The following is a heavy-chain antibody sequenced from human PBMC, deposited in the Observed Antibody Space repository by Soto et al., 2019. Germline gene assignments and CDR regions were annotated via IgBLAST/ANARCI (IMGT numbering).Heavy chain of an antibody. V-gene: IGHV4-39*01. CDR2: IYYSGST. CDR3: ARHQSHSSSYVDP. CDR1: GGPISSSSYY. D-gene: IGHD6-13*01. Sequence: QLQLQESGPGLVKPSETLSLTCTVSGGPISSSSYYWGWIRQPPGKGLEWIGSIYYSGSTYYNPSLKSRLTISVDTSKNHFSLKLSSVTAADTAVYYCARHQSHSSSYVDPWGQGTLVTVSS. J-gene: IGHJ5*02.